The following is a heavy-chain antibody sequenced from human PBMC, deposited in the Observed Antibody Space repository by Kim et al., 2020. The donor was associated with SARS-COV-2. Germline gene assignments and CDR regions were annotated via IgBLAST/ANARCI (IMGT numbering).Heavy chain of an antibody. D-gene: IGHD6-19*01. Sequence: NPPLNSRVTISGDTSKTRFSLKLTSVTAADTAVYYCARARIAVAGHYFDYWGQGTLVTVSS. CDR3: ARARIAVAGHYFDY. J-gene: IGHJ4*02. V-gene: IGHV4-59*01.